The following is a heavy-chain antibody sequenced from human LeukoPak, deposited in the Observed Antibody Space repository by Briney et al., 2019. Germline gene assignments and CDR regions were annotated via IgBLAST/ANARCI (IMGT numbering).Heavy chain of an antibody. D-gene: IGHD2-15*01. Sequence: QPGRSVRLSCAASGFTFSNFGLNWVRQAPGKGLEWVTLISDNGLWTYYLESVKGLFTISRDDSKNTLYLQMNSLRVEDTAVYYCARDRIGKYSIDYWGQGTLVTVSS. CDR3: ARDRIGKYSIDY. V-gene: IGHV3-33*08. J-gene: IGHJ4*02. CDR2: ISDNGLWT. CDR1: GFTFSNFG.